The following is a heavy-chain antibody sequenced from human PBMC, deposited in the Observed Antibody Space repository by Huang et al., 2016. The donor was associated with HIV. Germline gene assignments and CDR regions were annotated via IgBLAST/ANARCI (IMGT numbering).Heavy chain of an antibody. D-gene: IGHD3-3*01. CDR1: GFTFSNYS. J-gene: IGHJ4*02. CDR3: ARGIRYFGVVAYFDY. V-gene: IGHV3-48*02. CDR2: ISSSTGTI. Sequence: EVQLVESGGGLVQPGGSLRLSCAASGFTFSNYSMNWVRQAPGKGLEWVSYISSSTGTIYYADSVKCRFTISRDNAKNSLYLQMNSLRDEDTAVYYCARGIRYFGVVAYFDYWGQGTLVTVSS.